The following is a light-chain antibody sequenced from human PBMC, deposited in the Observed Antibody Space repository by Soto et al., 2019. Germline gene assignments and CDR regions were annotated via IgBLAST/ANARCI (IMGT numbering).Light chain of an antibody. CDR3: CSYAGSYSWV. Sequence: QSVLTQPRSVSGSPGQSVTISCTGTSSDVGNYNYASWYQQHPGKAPKLMIYDVTKRPSGVPDRFSGSKSGNTASLTISGLQADDEADYYCCSYAGSYSWVFGGGTKLTVL. CDR1: SSDVGNYNY. J-gene: IGLJ3*02. CDR2: DVT. V-gene: IGLV2-11*01.